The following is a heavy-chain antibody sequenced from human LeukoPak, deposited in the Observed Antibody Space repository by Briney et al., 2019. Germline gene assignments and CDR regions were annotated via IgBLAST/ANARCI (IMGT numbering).Heavy chain of an antibody. V-gene: IGHV3-7*05. Sequence: GGSLRLSCAASGFTFSSYWMSWVRQAPGKGLEWVANINQDGSEKYYVDSVKGRFTISRDNAKNSLYLQMNSLRAEDTAVYYCARAVVVVTAIRGHYYYYGMDVWGQGTTVTVSS. CDR2: INQDGSEK. D-gene: IGHD2-21*02. J-gene: IGHJ6*02. CDR1: GFTFSSYW. CDR3: ARAVVVVTAIRGHYYYYGMDV.